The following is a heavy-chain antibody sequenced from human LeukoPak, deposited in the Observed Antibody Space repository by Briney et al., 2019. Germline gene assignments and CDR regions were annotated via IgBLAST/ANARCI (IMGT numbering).Heavy chain of an antibody. CDR2: ISSSSSYI. J-gene: IGHJ4*02. CDR3: ARGPENDY. V-gene: IGHV3-21*01. Sequence: GGSLRLSCAASGFTVSRYSMNWVRQAPGKGLEWVSSISSSSSYIYYADSVKGRFTISRDNAKSSLYLQMSSLRAEDTAVYYCARGPENDYWGQGTLVTVSS. CDR1: GFTVSRYS.